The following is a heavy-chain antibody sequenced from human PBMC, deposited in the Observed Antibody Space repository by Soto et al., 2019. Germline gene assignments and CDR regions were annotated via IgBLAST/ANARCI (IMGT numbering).Heavy chain of an antibody. CDR1: GFTFSSYG. J-gene: IGHJ6*02. CDR2: IWYDGSNK. Sequence: GGSLRLSCAASGFTFSSYGMHWVRQAPGKGLEWVAVIWYDGSNKYYADSVKGRFTISRDNSKNTLYLQMNSLRAEDTAVYYCARSLYYYGSGSYYRGYYYGMDVWGQGTTVTVSS. CDR3: ARSLYYYGSGSYYRGYYYGMDV. D-gene: IGHD3-10*01. V-gene: IGHV3-33*01.